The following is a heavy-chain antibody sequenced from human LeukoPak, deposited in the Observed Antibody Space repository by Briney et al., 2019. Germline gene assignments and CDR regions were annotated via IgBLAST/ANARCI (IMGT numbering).Heavy chain of an antibody. D-gene: IGHD4-17*01. CDR3: ARVGYDYGAPFDY. Sequence: GGSLRLSCAASGFTFSSYSMNWVRQAPGKGLEWVSYISSSSSTIYYADSVKGRFTISGDNAKNSLYLQMNSLRAEDTAVYYCARVGYDYGAPFDYWGQGTLVTVSS. CDR2: ISSSSSTI. CDR1: GFTFSSYS. V-gene: IGHV3-48*01. J-gene: IGHJ4*02.